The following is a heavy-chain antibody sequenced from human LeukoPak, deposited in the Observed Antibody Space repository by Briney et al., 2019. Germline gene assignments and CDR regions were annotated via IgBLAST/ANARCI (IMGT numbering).Heavy chain of an antibody. J-gene: IGHJ6*02. CDR1: GGSISSSSAY. D-gene: IGHD2-2*02. CDR2: IYQNGTH. Sequence: SSETLSPTCTVSGGSISSSSAYWGWIRQPPGKGLERIEEIYQNGTHNYNPSLKSRVTISADTFKNHFSLKLTSVTAADTAVYYCATAPILRGEGGEHYKYGMDVWGQGTTVIVSS. CDR3: ATAPILRGEGGEHYKYGMDV. V-gene: IGHV4-39*07.